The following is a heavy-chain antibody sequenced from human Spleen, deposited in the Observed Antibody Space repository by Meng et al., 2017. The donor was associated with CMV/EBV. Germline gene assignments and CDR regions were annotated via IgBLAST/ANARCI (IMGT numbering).Heavy chain of an antibody. CDR1: GYIFTNYG. V-gene: IGHV1-18*01. CDR2: ISAYNGNT. J-gene: IGHJ4*02. Sequence: ASVKVSCKASGYIFTNYGITWVRQAPGQGLEWMGWISAYNGNTKYAQKLQGRVTMTTDTSTSIAYMELRSLRSDDTAVYYCARDTLNWNFDYWGQGTLVTVSS. D-gene: IGHD1-1*01. CDR3: ARDTLNWNFDY.